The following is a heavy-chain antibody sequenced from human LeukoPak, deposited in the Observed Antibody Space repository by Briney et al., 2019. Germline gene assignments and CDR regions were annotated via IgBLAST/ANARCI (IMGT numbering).Heavy chain of an antibody. CDR1: GLRFSDYA. V-gene: IGHV3-23*01. D-gene: IGHD5-12*01. J-gene: IGHJ4*02. CDR3: AKGAYDYIEMGYIDY. CDR2: IIGSSGDT. Sequence: PGGSLRLFCAASGLRFSDYAMNWIRQAPGKGLEWVSLIIGSSGDTFYADSVKGRFTVSRDNSKNTLFLQMSSLRAEDTALYYCAKGAYDYIEMGYIDYWGQGALVTVSS.